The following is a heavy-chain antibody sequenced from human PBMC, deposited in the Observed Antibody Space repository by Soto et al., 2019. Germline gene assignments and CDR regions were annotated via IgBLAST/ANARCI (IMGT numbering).Heavy chain of an antibody. J-gene: IGHJ6*02. V-gene: IGHV1-46*01. CDR2: INPSSGRT. CDR3: ARDHNFGFILYAMDV. D-gene: IGHD2-15*01. CDR1: GYTFTSYS. Sequence: ASVKVSCKASGYTFTSYSMHWVRQAPGQGLEWMGIINPSSGRTSYAQNFQGRVTMTSDTSTSIVYMEMSSLKSEDTAVYYCARDHNFGFILYAMDVWGQGTTVPSP.